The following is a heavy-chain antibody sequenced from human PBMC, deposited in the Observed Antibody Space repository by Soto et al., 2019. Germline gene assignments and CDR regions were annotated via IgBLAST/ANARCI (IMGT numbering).Heavy chain of an antibody. D-gene: IGHD2-2*01. CDR3: SVGFCTSTDCSPHYQGMAV. V-gene: IGHV1-18*01. J-gene: IGHJ6*02. CDR2: ISANNGNT. Sequence: QVQLVQSGAEVKKPGASVKVSCKASGYTVTDYGINWVRQAPGQGLQWMGWISANNGNTDYAQNLQGRVTMTTDTSTSTAYMELRSLRSDDTAVYFCSVGFCTSTDCSPHYQGMAVWGQGTTVTVS. CDR1: GYTVTDYG.